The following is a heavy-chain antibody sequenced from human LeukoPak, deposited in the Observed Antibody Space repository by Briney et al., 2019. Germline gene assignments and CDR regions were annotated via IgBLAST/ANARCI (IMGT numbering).Heavy chain of an antibody. Sequence: VASLKVSCKPSGYTFIDDYMHSGRQSPRQRLKSMGWTKPESGFTNYAQQFKGRVTMPRDTSIRTAYVEVKRLTSEDWDLYYCVLHYEGYTSDWHLWGQGTLVTVSS. D-gene: IGHD3-16*02. J-gene: IGHJ4*02. V-gene: IGHV1-2*02. CDR1: GYTFIDDY. CDR3: VLHYEGYTSDWHL. CDR2: TKPESGFT.